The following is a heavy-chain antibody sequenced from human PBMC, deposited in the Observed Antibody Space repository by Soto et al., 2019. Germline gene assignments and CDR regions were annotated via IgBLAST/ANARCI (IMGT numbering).Heavy chain of an antibody. CDR1: GFTFSSYW. CDR3: ARGLYGAYGQDF. D-gene: IGHD4-17*01. V-gene: IGHV3-74*01. Sequence: EVQLVESGENLVQPGGSLRLSCAASGFTFSSYWIHWVRQAPGKGLVWVSRIKGDEITTNYADSVKGRFTISRDNAKNTVFLQMHDLRAEDTALYSCARGLYGAYGQDFWGQGILVTVSS. CDR2: IKGDEITT. J-gene: IGHJ4*02.